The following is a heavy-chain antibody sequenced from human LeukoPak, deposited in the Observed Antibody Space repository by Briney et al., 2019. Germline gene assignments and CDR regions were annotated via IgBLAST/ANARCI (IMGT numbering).Heavy chain of an antibody. CDR3: ARAGSGYDYYYGMDV. V-gene: IGHV5-51*01. Sequence: GESLKISCKGSGYSSTSYWIGWVRQMPGKGLEWMGIIYPGDSDTRYSPSFQGQVTISADKSISTAYLQWSSLKASDTAMYYCARAGSGYDYYYGMDVWGQGTTVTVSS. J-gene: IGHJ6*02. CDR2: IYPGDSDT. D-gene: IGHD5-12*01. CDR1: GYSSTSYW.